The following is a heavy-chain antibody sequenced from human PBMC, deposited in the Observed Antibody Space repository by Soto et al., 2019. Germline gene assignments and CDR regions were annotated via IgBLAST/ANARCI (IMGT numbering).Heavy chain of an antibody. CDR2: INHSGST. Sequence: QVQLQQWGAGLLKPSETLSLTCAVYGGSFSGYYWSWIRQPPGKGLEWIGEINHSGSTNYNPSLKSRVTISVDTSKSQFSLKLSSVTAADTAVYYCARDYYDSSGYYPGYWGQGTLVTVSS. D-gene: IGHD3-22*01. J-gene: IGHJ4*02. V-gene: IGHV4-34*01. CDR1: GGSFSGYY. CDR3: ARDYYDSSGYYPGY.